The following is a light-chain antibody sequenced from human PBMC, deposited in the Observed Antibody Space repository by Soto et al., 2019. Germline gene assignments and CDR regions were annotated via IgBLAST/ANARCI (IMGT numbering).Light chain of an antibody. CDR3: QHYYSFPYT. J-gene: IGKJ2*01. CDR1: QSVSSNY. V-gene: IGKV3-20*01. Sequence: EIVLTQSPGTLSLSPGDSATLSCRASQSVSSNYLAWYQRKPGQGPRLLIYGATSRPTGIPDRFSGSGSGTDFTLTISSLQAEDVAVYFCQHYYSFPYTFGQVTKLEIK. CDR2: GAT.